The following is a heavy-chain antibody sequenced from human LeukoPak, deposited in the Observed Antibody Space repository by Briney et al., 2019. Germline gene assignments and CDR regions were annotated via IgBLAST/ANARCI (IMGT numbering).Heavy chain of an antibody. Sequence: PGGSLRLSCAASGVTVSNYAMNWVRQAPGKGLEWVSGISGRDSTTYYADSVKGRFTISRDNSKNTLYLQMNSLRAEDTAVYYCAKSPVVGSTTTWFDPWGQGTLVTVSS. J-gene: IGHJ5*02. V-gene: IGHV3-23*01. CDR2: ISGRDSTT. D-gene: IGHD1-26*01. CDR1: GVTVSNYA. CDR3: AKSPVVGSTTTWFDP.